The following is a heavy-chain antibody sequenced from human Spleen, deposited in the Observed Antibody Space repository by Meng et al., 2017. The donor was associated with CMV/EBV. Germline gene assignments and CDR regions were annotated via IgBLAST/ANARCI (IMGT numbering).Heavy chain of an antibody. V-gene: IGHV1-69*05. J-gene: IGHJ4*02. CDR3: ARASYYDFWSGYYSLDY. CDR1: GYTFTGYY. D-gene: IGHD3-3*01. Sequence: SVKVSCKASGYTFTGYYMHWVRQAPGQGLEWMGGIIPIFGTANYAQKFQGRVTITTDESTSTAYMELSSLRSEDTAVYYCARASYYDFWSGYYSLDYWGQGTLVTVSS. CDR2: IIPIFGTA.